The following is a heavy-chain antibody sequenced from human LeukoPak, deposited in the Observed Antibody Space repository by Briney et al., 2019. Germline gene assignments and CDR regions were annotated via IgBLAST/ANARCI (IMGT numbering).Heavy chain of an antibody. CDR2: ISSNGGST. Sequence: GGSLRLSCAASGFTFSSYAMSWVRQAPGKGLEWVSAISSNGGSTYYANSVKGRLTISRDNSKNTLYLQMGSLRAEDMAVYYCARGPGVTYYYYYYMDVWGKGTTVTVSS. D-gene: IGHD2-21*02. J-gene: IGHJ6*03. V-gene: IGHV3-64*01. CDR3: ARGPGVTYYYYYYMDV. CDR1: GFTFSSYA.